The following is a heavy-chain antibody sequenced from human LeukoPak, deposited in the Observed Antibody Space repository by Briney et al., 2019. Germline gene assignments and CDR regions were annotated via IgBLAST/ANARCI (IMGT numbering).Heavy chain of an antibody. CDR2: IYYSGST. CDR1: GGSISSYY. V-gene: IGHV4-59*01. J-gene: IGHJ4*02. Sequence: SETLSLTCTVSGGSISSYYWSWTRQPPGKGLEWIGYIYYSGSTNYNPSLKSRVTISVDTSKNQFSLKLSSVTAADTAVYYCARDSAMVRGEYYFDYWGQGTLVTVSS. D-gene: IGHD3-10*01. CDR3: ARDSAMVRGEYYFDY.